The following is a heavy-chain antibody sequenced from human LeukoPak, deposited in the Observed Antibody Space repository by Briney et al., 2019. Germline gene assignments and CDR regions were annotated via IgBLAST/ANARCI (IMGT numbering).Heavy chain of an antibody. Sequence: SETLSLTCAVYGGSFSGYYWSWIRQPPGKGLEWIGEINHSGSTNYNPSLKSRVTISVDTSKNQFSLKLSSVTVADTAVYYCARVGYCSGGSCYEHNWFDPWGQGPLVTVSS. V-gene: IGHV4-34*01. CDR3: ARVGYCSGGSCYEHNWFDP. J-gene: IGHJ5*02. D-gene: IGHD2-15*01. CDR1: GGSFSGYY. CDR2: INHSGST.